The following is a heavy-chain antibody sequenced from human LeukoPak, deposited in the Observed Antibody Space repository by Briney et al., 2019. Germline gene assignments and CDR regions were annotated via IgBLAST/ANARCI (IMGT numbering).Heavy chain of an antibody. CDR1: GYTFDNYY. Sequence: GESLKISSEASGYTFDNYYIGWVRQRPGKGLEYMGVIRPGDSETRYGPSLRGQVTISADKSLNTAYLHWNSLKASDTAIYYCVRHGDFFGSGSFLDCFDPWGRGTLVTVSS. D-gene: IGHD3-10*01. CDR3: VRHGDFFGSGSFLDCFDP. CDR2: IRPGDSET. J-gene: IGHJ5*02. V-gene: IGHV5-51*01.